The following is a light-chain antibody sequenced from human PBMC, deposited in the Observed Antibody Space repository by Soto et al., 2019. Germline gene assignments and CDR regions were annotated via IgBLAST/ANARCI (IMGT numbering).Light chain of an antibody. CDR1: QTVNFY. Sequence: TQFPPSLSSSVATSVAITSRASQTVNFYLGWYQQKPGKAPKLLISAASSLQSGVPSRFSGSGSGTEFTLTISSLQPDDFATYYCQHYNSYSEAFGQGTKVDIK. J-gene: IGKJ1*01. CDR2: AAS. CDR3: QHYNSYSEA. V-gene: IGKV1-5*01.